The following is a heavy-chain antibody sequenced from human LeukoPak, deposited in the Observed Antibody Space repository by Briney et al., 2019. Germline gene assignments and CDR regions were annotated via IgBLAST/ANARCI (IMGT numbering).Heavy chain of an antibody. V-gene: IGHV4-61*08. Sequence: PSETLSLTCAVSGGSISSGGCSWNWIRQPPGKGLEWIGYIYYSGSTNYNPSLKSRVTISVDTSKNQFSLKLSSVTAADTAVYYWARVKVEYYDSSTRDASDIWGQGKMVTVSS. CDR3: ARVKVEYYDSSTRDASDI. CDR2: IYYSGST. CDR1: GGSISSGGCS. J-gene: IGHJ3*02. D-gene: IGHD3-22*01.